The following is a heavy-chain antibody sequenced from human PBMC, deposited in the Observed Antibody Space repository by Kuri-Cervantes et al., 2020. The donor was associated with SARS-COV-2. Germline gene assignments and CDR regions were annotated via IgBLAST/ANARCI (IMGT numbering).Heavy chain of an antibody. CDR2: INYSGTT. D-gene: IGHD6-19*01. Sequence: SQTLSLTCCVYGGSFSNFLWDWVRQPPGKGLEWIGEINYSGTTNYNPSLKSRVTISVDPSKNLFSLNLTSVTAADTVMYYCARLRRHNDGWFATGYYMDVWGKGTTVTVSS. J-gene: IGHJ6*03. CDR1: GGSFSNFL. V-gene: IGHV4-34*01. CDR3: ARLRRHNDGWFATGYYMDV.